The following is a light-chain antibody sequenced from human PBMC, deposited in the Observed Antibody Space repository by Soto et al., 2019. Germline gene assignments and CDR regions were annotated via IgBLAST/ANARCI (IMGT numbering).Light chain of an antibody. CDR1: QGISSY. Sequence: DIQLTQSPSFLSASVGDRVTITCRASQGISSYLAWYQQKPGKAPKLLIYAASTLQSGVPSRFSASGSETEFTLTISSLQPEDFATYFCQQLNSHPLTFGGGPKVEIK. CDR3: QQLNSHPLT. CDR2: AAS. V-gene: IGKV1-9*01. J-gene: IGKJ4*01.